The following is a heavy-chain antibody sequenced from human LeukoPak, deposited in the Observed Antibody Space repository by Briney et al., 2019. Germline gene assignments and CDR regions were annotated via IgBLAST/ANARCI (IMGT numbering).Heavy chain of an antibody. CDR1: GGTFSSYA. CDR2: IIPIFGTA. CDR3: ATDILGADDY. D-gene: IGHD3-10*01. Sequence: SVKVSCKASGGTFSSYAISWVRQAPGQGLEWMGGIIPIFGTANYAQKFQGRVTMTEDTSTDTAYMELSSLRSEDTAVYYCATDILGADDYWGQGTLVTVSS. J-gene: IGHJ4*02. V-gene: IGHV1-69*06.